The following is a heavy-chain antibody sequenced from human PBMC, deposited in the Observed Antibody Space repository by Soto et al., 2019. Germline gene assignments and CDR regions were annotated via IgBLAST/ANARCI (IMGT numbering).Heavy chain of an antibody. CDR2: INSDGSST. D-gene: IGHD5-12*01. CDR1: GFTFSSYW. J-gene: IGHJ4*02. Sequence: PGGSLRLSCAASGFTFSSYWRHWVRQAPGKGLVWVSRINSDGSSTSYADSVKGRFTISRDNAKNTLYLQMNSLRAADTAVYYCARDGYGQEMRYLDYWGQGTLVTVSS. CDR3: ARDGYGQEMRYLDY. V-gene: IGHV3-74*01.